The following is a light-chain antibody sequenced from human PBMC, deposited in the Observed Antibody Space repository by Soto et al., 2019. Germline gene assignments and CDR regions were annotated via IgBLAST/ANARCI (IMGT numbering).Light chain of an antibody. CDR2: GAS. CDR3: QQYNNWPPTWT. Sequence: EIVMTQSPATLSVSQGESATLSCRASQSVSNNLAWYQQKPGQAPRLLIYGASTRATGFPARFSGSGSGTEFTLTISSLQSEDFAVYYCQQYNNWPPTWTFGQGTKVEIK. CDR1: QSVSNN. J-gene: IGKJ1*01. V-gene: IGKV3-15*01.